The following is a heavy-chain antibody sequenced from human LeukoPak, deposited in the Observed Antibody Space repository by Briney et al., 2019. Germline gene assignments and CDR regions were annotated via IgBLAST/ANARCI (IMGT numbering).Heavy chain of an antibody. CDR2: INPNSGNT. V-gene: IGHV1-8*03. CDR3: ARTTGIAAAGTIYYYYYMDV. Sequence: ASVKVSCKASGYTFTSYDINWVRQATGQGLEWMGWINPNSGNTGYAQKFQGRVTITRNTSISTAYMGLSSLRSEDTAVYYCARTTGIAAAGTIYYYYYMDVWGKGTTVTVSS. J-gene: IGHJ6*03. D-gene: IGHD6-13*01. CDR1: GYTFTSYD.